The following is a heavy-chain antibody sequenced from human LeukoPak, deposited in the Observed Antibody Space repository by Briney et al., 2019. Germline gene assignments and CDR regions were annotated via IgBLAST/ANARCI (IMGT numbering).Heavy chain of an antibody. D-gene: IGHD6-6*01. J-gene: IGHJ3*02. CDR1: GFTFSSYA. Sequence: GGSLRLSSAASGFTFSSYAMGWVRQAPGKGLEWVSAISGGGGGTYYADSVKGRFTISRDNAKNTLYLQMNSLRAEDTAVYYCAKGSASHSSSSDIWGQGTMVTVSS. CDR2: ISGGGGGT. CDR3: AKGSASHSSSSDI. V-gene: IGHV3-23*01.